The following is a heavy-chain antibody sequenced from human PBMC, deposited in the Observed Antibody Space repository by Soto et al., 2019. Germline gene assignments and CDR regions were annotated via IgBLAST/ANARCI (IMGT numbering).Heavy chain of an antibody. Sequence: QVQLQQWGAGLLKPSETLSLTCAVYGGSFSGYYWSWIRQPPGKGLEWIGEINHSGSTNYNPSLKNRVTRSVDTSKKQFSRKLSSVTAADTAVYYCARGVGIVVVKNAFDIWGQGTMVTVSS. D-gene: IGHD2-15*01. CDR3: ARGVGIVVVKNAFDI. CDR1: GGSFSGYY. V-gene: IGHV4-34*01. CDR2: INHSGST. J-gene: IGHJ3*02.